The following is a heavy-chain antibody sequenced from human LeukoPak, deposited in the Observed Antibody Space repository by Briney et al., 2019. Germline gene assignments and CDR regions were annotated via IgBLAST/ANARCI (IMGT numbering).Heavy chain of an antibody. Sequence: ASVKVSCKASGYTFTGYYMHWVRQAPGQGLEWMGWINPNSGGTNYAQKFQGRVTITRDTSIRTAYMELSRLRSDDTAVYYCARGFNDFWSGYYSYWGQGTLVTVSS. CDR3: ARGFNDFWSGYYSY. D-gene: IGHD3-3*01. CDR2: INPNSGGT. CDR1: GYTFTGYY. V-gene: IGHV1-2*02. J-gene: IGHJ4*02.